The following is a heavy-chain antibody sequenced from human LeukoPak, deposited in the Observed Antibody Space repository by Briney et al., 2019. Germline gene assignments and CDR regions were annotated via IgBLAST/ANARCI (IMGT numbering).Heavy chain of an antibody. CDR3: ARASGSYSHFDC. CDR2: INSNSGTI. V-gene: IGHV3-48*01. CDR1: GFTFSTYS. J-gene: IGHJ4*02. D-gene: IGHD1-26*01. Sequence: PGGSLRLSCAASGFTFSTYSMNWVRQAPGKGLEWVSYINSNSGTIYYTDSVKGRFTISRDNAKNSLYLQMNSLRAEDTAVYYCARASGSYSHFDCWGQGTRVTVSS.